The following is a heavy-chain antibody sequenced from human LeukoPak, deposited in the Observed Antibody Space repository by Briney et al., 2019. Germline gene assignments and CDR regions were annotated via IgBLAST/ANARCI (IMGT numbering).Heavy chain of an antibody. J-gene: IGHJ4*02. Sequence: GGSLRLSCAASGFTFSDYYMSWIRQAPGKGLEWVSYISLTSSHIKYADSVKDRFTTSRDNAKNSLYLQMNSLRAEDTAVYYCARDWVGASSPLDYWGQGTLVTVSS. CDR3: ARDWVGASSPLDY. V-gene: IGHV3-11*05. CDR2: ISLTSSHI. CDR1: GFTFSDYY. D-gene: IGHD1-26*01.